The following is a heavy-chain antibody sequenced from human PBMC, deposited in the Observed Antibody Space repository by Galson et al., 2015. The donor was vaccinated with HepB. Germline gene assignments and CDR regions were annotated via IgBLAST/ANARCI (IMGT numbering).Heavy chain of an antibody. CDR3: ARTHSGWYYYFDY. Sequence: SETLSLTCTVSGGSISSYYWSWIRQPPGKGLEWIGYIYYSGSTNYNPSLKSRVTISVDTPKNQFSLKLSSVTAADTAVYYCARTHSGWYYYFDYWGQGTLVTVSS. V-gene: IGHV4-59*01. D-gene: IGHD6-19*01. CDR1: GGSISSYY. CDR2: IYYSGST. J-gene: IGHJ4*02.